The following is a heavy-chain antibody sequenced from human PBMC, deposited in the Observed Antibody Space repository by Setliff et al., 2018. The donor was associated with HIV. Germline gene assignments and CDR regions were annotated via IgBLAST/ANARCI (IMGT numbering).Heavy chain of an antibody. CDR1: GLSVSSGYG. Sequence: SETLPLTCDVSGLSVSSGYGWGWVRQPPGKGLEWIGTIYHSGITQYNPSLESRLTISVDTAKNQFSLKLSSVTAADTAVYYCAAATTLLSPRAWGQGTLVTVSS. CDR2: IYHSGIT. D-gene: IGHD2-15*01. J-gene: IGHJ5*02. V-gene: IGHV4-38-2*01. CDR3: AAATTLLSPRA.